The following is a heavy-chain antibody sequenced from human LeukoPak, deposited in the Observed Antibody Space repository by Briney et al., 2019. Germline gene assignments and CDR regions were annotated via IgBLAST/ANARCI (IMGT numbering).Heavy chain of an antibody. CDR3: AKDQEMATISHFDY. CDR1: GFTFNSYS. CDR2: ISGSGGST. Sequence: GGSLRLSCAASGFTFNSYSMSWVRHAPWKGREWVSAISGSGGSTYYADSVKGRFTISRDNSKNTLYLQMNSLRAEDTAVYYCAKDQEMATISHFDYWGQGTLVTVSS. J-gene: IGHJ4*02. D-gene: IGHD5-12*01. V-gene: IGHV3-23*01.